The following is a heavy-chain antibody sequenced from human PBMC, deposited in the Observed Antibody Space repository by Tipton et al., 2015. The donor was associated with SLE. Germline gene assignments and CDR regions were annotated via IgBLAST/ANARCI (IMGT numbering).Heavy chain of an antibody. Sequence: TLSLTCTVSGGSVSSGRYYWSWIRQPAGKGLEWIGYIYYSGTTNYNPSLKSRVTMSLDTSKNQFSLKLSSVTAADTAVYYCAREVAAPVNWFDPWGQGTLVTVSS. J-gene: IGHJ5*02. V-gene: IGHV4-61*10. CDR1: GGSVSSGRYY. CDR2: IYYSGTT. CDR3: AREVAAPVNWFDP. D-gene: IGHD6-13*01.